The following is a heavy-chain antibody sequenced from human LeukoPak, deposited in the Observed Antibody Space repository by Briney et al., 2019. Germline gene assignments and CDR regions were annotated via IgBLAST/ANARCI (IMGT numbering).Heavy chain of an antibody. D-gene: IGHD4-17*01. Sequence: SETLSLTCAVSTDSFSSHYWTWIRQPPGKGLEWIGYISYIGSTNYNPSLKSRVTILIDTSKNQFSLKLSSVTAADPAVYYCARDLVTVTKGFDIWGQGTMVSVSS. J-gene: IGHJ3*02. CDR3: ARDLVTVTKGFDI. V-gene: IGHV4-59*11. CDR2: ISYIGST. CDR1: TDSFSSHY.